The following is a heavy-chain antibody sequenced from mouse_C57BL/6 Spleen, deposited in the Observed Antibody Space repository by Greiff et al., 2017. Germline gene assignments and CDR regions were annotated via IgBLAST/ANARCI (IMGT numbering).Heavy chain of an antibody. D-gene: IGHD1-1*01. V-gene: IGHV5-6*01. CDR3: ARIYYYGSSYAGAMDD. J-gene: IGHJ4*01. CDR2: ISSGGSYT. Sequence: EVKLVESGGDLVKPGGSLKLSCAASGFTFSSYGMSWVRQTPDKRLEWVATISSGGSYTYSPDSVKGRFTISRDNAKNTLYLQMSSLKSEDTAMYYCARIYYYGSSYAGAMDDWGQGTSVTVAS. CDR1: GFTFSSYG.